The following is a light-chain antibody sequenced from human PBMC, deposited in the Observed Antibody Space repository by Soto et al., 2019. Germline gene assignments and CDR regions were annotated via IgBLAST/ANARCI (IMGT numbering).Light chain of an antibody. V-gene: IGKV1-17*01. Sequence: DIQMTQSPSSLSASVGDRVTITCRASQGIRNDLSWYQQNPGKAPKRLIYAASTMISEVPSRFSGSGPGTEFTLTISSLQPADCATYYCLQHNSFPYTFGQGTNLEIK. CDR3: LQHNSFPYT. J-gene: IGKJ2*01. CDR1: QGIRND. CDR2: AAS.